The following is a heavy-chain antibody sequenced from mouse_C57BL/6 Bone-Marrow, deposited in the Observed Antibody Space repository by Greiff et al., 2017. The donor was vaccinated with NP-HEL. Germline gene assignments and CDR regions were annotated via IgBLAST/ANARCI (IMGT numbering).Heavy chain of an antibody. CDR2: IRSKSNNYAT. Sequence: DVQLVESGGGLVQPKGSLKLSCAASGFSFNTYAMNWVRQAPGKGLEWVARIRSKSNNYATYYADSVKDRFTISRDDSESMLYLQMNNLKTENTAMYYCVRHDSNYLYAMDYWGQGTSVTVSS. CDR1: GFSFNTYA. D-gene: IGHD2-5*01. J-gene: IGHJ4*01. CDR3: VRHDSNYLYAMDY. V-gene: IGHV10-1*01.